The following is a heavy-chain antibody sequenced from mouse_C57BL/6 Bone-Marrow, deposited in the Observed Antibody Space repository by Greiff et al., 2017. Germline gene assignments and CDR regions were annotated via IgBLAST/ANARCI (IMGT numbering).Heavy chain of an antibody. CDR3: ARHHPITTVVARPFAY. J-gene: IGHJ3*01. V-gene: IGHV5-6*01. CDR1: GFTFSSYG. D-gene: IGHD1-1*01. Sequence: EVMLVESGGDLVKPGGSLKLSCAASGFTFSSYGMSWVRQTPDKRLEWVATISSGGSYTYYPDSVKGRFTISRDNAKNTLYLQMSSLTSEDTAMYYCARHHPITTVVARPFAYWGQGTLVTVSA. CDR2: ISSGGSYT.